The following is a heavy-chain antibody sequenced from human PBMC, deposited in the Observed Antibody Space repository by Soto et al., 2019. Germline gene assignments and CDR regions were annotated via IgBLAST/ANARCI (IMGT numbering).Heavy chain of an antibody. CDR1: GGSISNYY. Sequence: SETLSLTCTVSGGSISNYYWSWIRQPPGKGLEWIGYIYYSGSTNYNPSLKSRVTISVDTSKNQFSLKLSSVTAADTAVYYCARDLGYCSGGSCYMDYWGQGTLVTVSS. CDR3: ARDLGYCSGGSCYMDY. CDR2: IYYSGST. D-gene: IGHD2-15*01. V-gene: IGHV4-59*01. J-gene: IGHJ4*02.